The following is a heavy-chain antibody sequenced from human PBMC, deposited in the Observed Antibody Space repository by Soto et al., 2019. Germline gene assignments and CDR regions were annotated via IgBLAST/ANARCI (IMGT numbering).Heavy chain of an antibody. J-gene: IGHJ5*02. CDR3: EHYGSGSYEYKNNWFDP. Sequence: QITLKESGPTLVKPTQTLTLTCTFSGFSLSTSGVGVGWIRQPPGKALEWLALIYWDDDKRYSPSLKSRLTITKDTYKYQVVLTMTNMDPVDTATYYCEHYGSGSYEYKNNWFDPWGQGTLVTVSS. CDR2: IYWDDDK. D-gene: IGHD3-10*01. CDR1: GFSLSTSGVG. V-gene: IGHV2-5*02.